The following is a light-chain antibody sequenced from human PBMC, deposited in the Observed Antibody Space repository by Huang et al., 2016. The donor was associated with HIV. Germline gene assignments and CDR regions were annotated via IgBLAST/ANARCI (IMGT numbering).Light chain of an antibody. V-gene: IGKV3-20*01. CDR1: QTVTSRY. J-gene: IGKJ4*01. CDR3: QHYGNSRT. Sequence: VLTQSPVTLSLYPGERATLSCRASQTVTSRYLAWYQQKPGQAPRLLIYGASNRSSGIPDRFSGSGSETDFTLTITRLEPEDFAMYYCQHYGNSRTFGGGTKVEIK. CDR2: GAS.